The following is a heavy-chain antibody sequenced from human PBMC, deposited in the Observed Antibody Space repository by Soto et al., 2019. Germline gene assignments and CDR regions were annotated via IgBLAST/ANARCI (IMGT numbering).Heavy chain of an antibody. Sequence: SETLSLTCAVSGYSISSGYYWGWIRQPPGKGLEWIGSIYHSGSTYYNPSLKSRVTISVDTSKNQFSLKLSSVTAADTAVYYCARSPIAVAGANWFDPWGQGTLVTVSS. CDR1: GYSISSGYY. V-gene: IGHV4-38-2*01. CDR3: ARSPIAVAGANWFDP. D-gene: IGHD6-19*01. CDR2: IYHSGST. J-gene: IGHJ5*02.